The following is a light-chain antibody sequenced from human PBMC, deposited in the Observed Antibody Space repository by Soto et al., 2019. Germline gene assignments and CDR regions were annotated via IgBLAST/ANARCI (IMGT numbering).Light chain of an antibody. CDR3: ATRDERLSGRV. J-gene: IGLJ3*02. Sequence: QPVLTQPPSASGTPGQRVTISCSGSSSNVGTNHVNWYQQLPGTAPKLLIYSDNQRPSGVPDRFSGSKSGTSASLAISGLQSEDEADYYCATRDERLSGRVFGGGTKLTVL. CDR2: SDN. CDR1: SSNVGTNH. V-gene: IGLV1-44*01.